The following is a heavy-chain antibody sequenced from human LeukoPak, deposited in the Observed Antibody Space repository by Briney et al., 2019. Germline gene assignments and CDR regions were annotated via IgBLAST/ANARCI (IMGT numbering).Heavy chain of an antibody. CDR1: GGSISSGSYY. Sequence: PSETLSLTCTVSGGSISSGSYYWRWIRQPAGKGLEWIGRIYTSGSTNYNPSLKSRVTISVDTSKNQFSLKLSSVTAADTAVYYCAREEGYSYGSWFDPWGQGTLVTVSS. CDR3: AREEGYSYGSWFDP. D-gene: IGHD5-18*01. CDR2: IYTSGST. J-gene: IGHJ5*02. V-gene: IGHV4-61*02.